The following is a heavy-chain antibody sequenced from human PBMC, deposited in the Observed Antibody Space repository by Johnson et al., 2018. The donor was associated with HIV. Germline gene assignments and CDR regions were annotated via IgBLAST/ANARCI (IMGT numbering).Heavy chain of an antibody. V-gene: IGHV3-53*01. CDR1: GFTVSSNY. J-gene: IGHJ3*02. Sequence: EVQLLESGGGVVRPGGSLRLSCAASGFTVSSNYMSWVRQAPEMGLVWVSIVYSGGNTYYADSVKGRFTISRDNSNNTLYVQMNGLRAEDTAVYYCARERYVSQAIDAFDIWGQGTLVTVSS. D-gene: IGHD2-15*01. CDR3: ARERYVSQAIDAFDI. CDR2: VYSGGNT.